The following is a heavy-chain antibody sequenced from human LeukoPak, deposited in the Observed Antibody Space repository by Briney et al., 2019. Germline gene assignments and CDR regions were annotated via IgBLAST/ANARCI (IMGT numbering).Heavy chain of an antibody. Sequence: GGSLRLSCAASGFTFSSYGMYWVRQAPGKGLEWVAFIRYDGSNKYYADSVKGRFTISRDNAKNSLYLQMNSLRAEDTAVYYCARDRGGYYDDAFDIWGQGTMVTVSS. CDR2: IRYDGSNK. D-gene: IGHD3-22*01. V-gene: IGHV3-30*02. J-gene: IGHJ3*02. CDR3: ARDRGGYYDDAFDI. CDR1: GFTFSSYG.